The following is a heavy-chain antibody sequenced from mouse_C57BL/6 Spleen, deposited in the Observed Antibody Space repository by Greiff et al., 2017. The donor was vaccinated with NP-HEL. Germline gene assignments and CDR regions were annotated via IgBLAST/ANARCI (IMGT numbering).Heavy chain of an antibody. J-gene: IGHJ4*01. CDR3: ARGGLYYGSSYYAMDY. CDR2: ILPGSGST. Sequence: QVQLKESGAELMKPGASVKLSCKATGYTFTGYWIEWVKQRPGHGLEWIGEILPGSGSTNYIEKFKGKATFTADTSSNTAYMQLSSLTTEDSAIYYCARGGLYYGSSYYAMDYWGQGTSVTVSS. V-gene: IGHV1-9*01. D-gene: IGHD1-1*01. CDR1: GYTFTGYW.